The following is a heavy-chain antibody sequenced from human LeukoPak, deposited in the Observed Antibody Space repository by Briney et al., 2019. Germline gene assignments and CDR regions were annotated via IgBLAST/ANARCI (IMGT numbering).Heavy chain of an antibody. V-gene: IGHV4-4*02. J-gene: IGHJ6*02. Sequence: PSGTLSLTCAVSGGSITSDNWWTWVRQPPGKGLEWIGAIYHSGSTDYNPSLKSRVTISVDKSKNQFSLRLNSVTAADTAVYFCARDRDDMGVWGQGTTVTVSS. CDR3: ARDRDDMGV. CDR2: IYHSGST. CDR1: GGSITSDNW.